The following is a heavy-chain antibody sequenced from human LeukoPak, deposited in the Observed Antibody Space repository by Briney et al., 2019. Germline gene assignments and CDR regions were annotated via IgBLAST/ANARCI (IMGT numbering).Heavy chain of an antibody. D-gene: IGHD2-15*01. Sequence: PGGSLKLSCAASGFTFSSFVMSWVRQAPGKGLEWVAFIKEDGGEIYYVDSVKGRFTISRDNAENSLYLQMNSLRAEDTAVYYCARDRGGRSGLDDWGQGTLVTVSS. CDR2: IKEDGGEI. J-gene: IGHJ4*02. CDR1: GFTFSSFV. CDR3: ARDRGGRSGLDD. V-gene: IGHV3-7*04.